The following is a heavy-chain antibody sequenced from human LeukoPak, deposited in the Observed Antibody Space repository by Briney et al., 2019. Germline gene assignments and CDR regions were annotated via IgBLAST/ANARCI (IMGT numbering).Heavy chain of an antibody. V-gene: IGHV4-34*01. J-gene: IGHJ4*02. CDR3: ARGIVGATFGFDY. D-gene: IGHD1-26*01. CDR2: INHSGST. CDR1: GGSFSGYY. Sequence: SETLSLTCAVYGGSFSGYYWSWIRQPPGKGLEWIGEINHSGSTNYNPSLKSRVTISVDTSKNQFSLKLSSVTAADTAVYYCARGIVGATFGFDYWGQGTLVTVSS.